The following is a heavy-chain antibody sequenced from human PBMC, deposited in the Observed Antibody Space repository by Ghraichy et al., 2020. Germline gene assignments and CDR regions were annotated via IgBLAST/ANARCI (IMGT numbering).Heavy chain of an antibody. Sequence: SETLSLTCAVYGGSFSGYYWSWIRQPPGKGLEWIGEINHSGSTNYNPSLKSRVTISVDTSKNQFSLKLSSVTAADTAVYYCARGNIVGAHYYYYGMDVWGQGTMVTVSS. V-gene: IGHV4-34*01. CDR3: ARGNIVGAHYYYYGMDV. J-gene: IGHJ6*02. CDR1: GGSFSGYY. CDR2: INHSGST. D-gene: IGHD1-26*01.